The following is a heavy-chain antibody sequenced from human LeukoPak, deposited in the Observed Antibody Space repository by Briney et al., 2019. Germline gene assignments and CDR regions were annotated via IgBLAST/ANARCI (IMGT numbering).Heavy chain of an antibody. V-gene: IGHV3-66*01. CDR1: GITVSSNY. CDR3: ARARTYSSGWWYYFDY. CDR2: LYSGSST. D-gene: IGHD6-19*01. Sequence: PGGSLRLSCAASGITVSSNYMSWVRQAPGKGLEWVSILYSGSSTYYADFVKGRFTISRDTSRNTLYLQMNSLRAEDTAIYYCARARTYSSGWWYYFDYWGQGTLVTVSS. J-gene: IGHJ4*02.